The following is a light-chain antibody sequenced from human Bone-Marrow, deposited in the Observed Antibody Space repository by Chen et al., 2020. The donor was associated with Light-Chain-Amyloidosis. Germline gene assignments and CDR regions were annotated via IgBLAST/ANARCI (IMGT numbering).Light chain of an antibody. J-gene: IGLJ2*01. V-gene: IGLV3-21*02. CDR1: NIASKN. CDR3: HVWDSSSDHVV. CDR2: DDS. Sequence: SYVLIQPLSVSVALGQTARMTCGGNNIASKNVHWYQQNPGQAPVLVVYDDSDRPSGIPERFSVSNSGNTATLPISRVEAGDEADYYCHVWDSSSDHVVFGGGTKLTVL.